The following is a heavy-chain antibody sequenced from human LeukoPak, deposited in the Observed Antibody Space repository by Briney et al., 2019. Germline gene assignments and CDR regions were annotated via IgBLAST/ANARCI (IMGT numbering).Heavy chain of an antibody. Sequence: GGSLRLSCAASGFTFSSYWMHWVRQAPGKGLVWVSRINTDGSTTTYADSVKGRFTISRDNAKNTLYLQMNSLRAEDTAVYYCARYDYYDSSGYKIAEYFQHWGQGTLVTVSS. V-gene: IGHV3-74*01. CDR2: INTDGSTT. CDR1: GFTFSSYW. D-gene: IGHD3-22*01. CDR3: ARYDYYDSSGYKIAEYFQH. J-gene: IGHJ1*01.